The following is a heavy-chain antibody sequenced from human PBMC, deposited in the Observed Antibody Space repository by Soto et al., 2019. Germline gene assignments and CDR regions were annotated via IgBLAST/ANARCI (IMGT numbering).Heavy chain of an antibody. CDR3: ARNGGYDQAY. CDR2: IYLRGGP. Sequence: QVQLQESGPGLVTPSGTLSLTCAVSGDSLSSSDWWSWVRQPPGKGLEWIGQIYLRGGPNYNPFLESRVPISADKSKNQLSLKVNSVTAADTAVYYCARNGGYDQAYWGQGTLVTVSS. J-gene: IGHJ4*02. D-gene: IGHD5-12*01. V-gene: IGHV4-4*02. CDR1: GDSLSSSDW.